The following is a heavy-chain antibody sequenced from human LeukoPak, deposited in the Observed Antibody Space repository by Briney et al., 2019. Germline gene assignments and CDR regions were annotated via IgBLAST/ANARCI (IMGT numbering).Heavy chain of an antibody. J-gene: IGHJ3*02. D-gene: IGHD3-9*01. CDR1: EFTFSSYW. CDR3: ARDTRNNYDILTGPPPDAFDI. V-gene: IGHV3-7*01. CDR2: IKQDGSDK. Sequence: GGSLRLSCVASEFTFSSYWMNWVRQAPGKGLEWVANIKQDGSDKYYVDSVKGRFTISRDNAKNSLYLQMGSLRVEDTAVYYCARDTRNNYDILTGPPPDAFDIWGQGTVVTVSS.